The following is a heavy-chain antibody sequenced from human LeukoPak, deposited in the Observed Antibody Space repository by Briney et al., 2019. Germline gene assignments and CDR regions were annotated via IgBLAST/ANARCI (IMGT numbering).Heavy chain of an antibody. CDR3: AKTIIAARNVYDY. CDR1: GGTFSSYA. V-gene: IGHV1-2*02. Sequence: ASVKVSCKASGGTFSSYAISWVRQAPGQGLEWMGWINPNSGGTNYAQKFQGRVTMARDTSISTAYMELSRLRSDDTAVYYCAKTIIAARNVYDYWGQGTLVTVSS. D-gene: IGHD6-6*01. J-gene: IGHJ4*02. CDR2: INPNSGGT.